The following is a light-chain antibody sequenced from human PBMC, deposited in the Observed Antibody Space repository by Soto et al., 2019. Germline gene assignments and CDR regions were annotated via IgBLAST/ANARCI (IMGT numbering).Light chain of an antibody. J-gene: IGKJ3*01. CDR3: QQFSDYQFT. CDR1: HGIGDA. V-gene: IGKV1D-13*01. Sequence: IQLTQSPSSLSASVGDRVTITCRASHGIGDALAWYQQKPGNAPNRLIYDASRLRSAVPSRFSSGGFGTDFTLTISSLPPEDSATYYCQQFSDYQFTFGPGTKVEI. CDR2: DAS.